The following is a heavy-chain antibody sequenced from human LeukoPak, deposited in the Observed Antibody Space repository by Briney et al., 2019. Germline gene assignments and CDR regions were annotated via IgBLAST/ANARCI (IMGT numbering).Heavy chain of an antibody. V-gene: IGHV4-34*01. J-gene: IGHJ3*02. D-gene: IGHD3-9*01. CDR1: GGSFSGYY. Sequence: PSETLSLTCAVYGGSFSGYYWSWIRQPPGKGLEWIGEINHSGSTNYNPSLKSRVTISVDTSKNQFSLKLSSVTAADTAVYYCASGAPYYDLLFAFDIWGQRTMVTVSS. CDR2: INHSGST. CDR3: ASGAPYYDLLFAFDI.